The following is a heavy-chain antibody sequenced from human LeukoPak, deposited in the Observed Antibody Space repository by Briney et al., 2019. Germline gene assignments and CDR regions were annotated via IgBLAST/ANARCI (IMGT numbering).Heavy chain of an antibody. CDR2: ISASGHYT. CDR1: GFTFGNSA. D-gene: IGHD2-8*02. CDR3: AKDWSWGDYQFYFYIDV. Sequence: PGGSLRLSCAVSGFTFGNSAMSWVRQAPGKGLEWISGISASGHYTYTADSLKGRFTISRDNSKNTLYLQMNSLRAEDTALYYCAKDWSWGDYQFYFYIDVWGNGTTVTVSS. J-gene: IGHJ6*03. V-gene: IGHV3-23*01.